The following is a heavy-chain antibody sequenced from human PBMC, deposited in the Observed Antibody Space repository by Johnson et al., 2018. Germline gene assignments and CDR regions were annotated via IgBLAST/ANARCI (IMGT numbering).Heavy chain of an antibody. CDR1: GFTFDDYA. J-gene: IGHJ6*03. V-gene: IGHV3-9*01. D-gene: IGHD3-10*01. Sequence: VQLVESGGGLVQPGRSLRLSCAASGFTFDDYAMHWVRQAPGKGLEWVSGISWNSGRIGYADSVKGRFTISRDNAKNTLYLQMNRRGAEDTALYYFEKGGWFGGNYYYYYMDVWGKGTTVTVSS. CDR3: EKGGWFGGNYYYYYMDV. CDR2: ISWNSGRI.